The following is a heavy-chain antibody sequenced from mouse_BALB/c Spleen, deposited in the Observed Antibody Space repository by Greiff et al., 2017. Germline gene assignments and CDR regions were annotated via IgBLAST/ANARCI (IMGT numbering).Heavy chain of an antibody. J-gene: IGHJ2*01. D-gene: IGHD1-1*01. V-gene: IGHV7-3*02. Sequence: EVKLMESGGGLVQPGGSLRLSCATSGFTFTDYYMSWVRQPPGKALEWLGFIRNKANGYTTEYSASVKGRFTISRDNSQSILYLQMNTLRAEDSATYYCARDKTVVATRGYFDYWGQGTTLTVSS. CDR3: ARDKTVVATRGYFDY. CDR1: GFTFTDYY. CDR2: IRNKANGYTT.